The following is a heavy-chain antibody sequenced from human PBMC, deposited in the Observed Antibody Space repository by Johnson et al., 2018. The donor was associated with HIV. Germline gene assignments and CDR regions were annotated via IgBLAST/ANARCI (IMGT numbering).Heavy chain of an antibody. V-gene: IGHV3-30*18. Sequence: VQVVESGGGVVQPGRSLRLSCAASGFTFSSYGMHWVRQAPGKGLEWVAVISYDGSNKYYADSVKGRFTISRDNSKNTLYLQMNSLRAEDTAVYYCAKDSGVVTWVTGAFDIWGQGTMVTVSS. CDR2: ISYDGSNK. D-gene: IGHD3-16*01. CDR3: AKDSGVVTWVTGAFDI. CDR1: GFTFSSYG. J-gene: IGHJ3*02.